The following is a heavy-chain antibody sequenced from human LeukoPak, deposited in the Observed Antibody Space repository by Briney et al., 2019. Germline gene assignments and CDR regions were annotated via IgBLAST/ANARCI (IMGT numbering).Heavy chain of an antibody. J-gene: IGHJ5*02. D-gene: IGHD2-2*01. CDR3: ARRLTQYDCFDP. Sequence: SQTLSLTCAISGDVVSSNSVTWNWIRQAPSRGLEWLGRTYYRSTWYNDYAVSVRGRITVNPDTSKNQFSLHLNSVTPEDTAVYYCARRLTQYDCFDPWGQGILVTVSS. V-gene: IGHV6-1*01. CDR2: TYYRSTWYN. CDR1: GDVVSSNSVT.